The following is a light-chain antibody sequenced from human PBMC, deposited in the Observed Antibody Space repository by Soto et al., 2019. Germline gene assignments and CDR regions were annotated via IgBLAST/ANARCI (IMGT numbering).Light chain of an antibody. Sequence: DIQVTQFPSTLSASVGDRVTITCRASQSISTWLAWYQQKPGVAPKLLIYEASSLQGGVPSRFGGSGSGTEFTLTISSLQPDDFATYFCQQYDDYPLTFGGGTKLDIK. J-gene: IGKJ4*01. CDR3: QQYDDYPLT. V-gene: IGKV1-5*03. CDR2: EAS. CDR1: QSISTW.